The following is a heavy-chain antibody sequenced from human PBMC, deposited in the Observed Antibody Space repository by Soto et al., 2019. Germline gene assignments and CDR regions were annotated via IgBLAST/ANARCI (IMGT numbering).Heavy chain of an antibody. Sequence: ASVKVSCKASGYTFTSYGISWVRQAPGQGFEWMGWISAYNGNTNYAQKLQGRVTMTTDTSTSTAYMELRSLRSDDTAVYYCARDQDIVVVVAANPFDPWGQGTLVTVS. V-gene: IGHV1-18*01. CDR3: ARDQDIVVVVAANPFDP. CDR2: ISAYNGNT. CDR1: GYTFTSYG. D-gene: IGHD2-15*01. J-gene: IGHJ5*02.